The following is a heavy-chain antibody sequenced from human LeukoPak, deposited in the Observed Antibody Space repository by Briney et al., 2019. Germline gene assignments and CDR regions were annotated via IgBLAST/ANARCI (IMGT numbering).Heavy chain of an antibody. Sequence: SETLSLTCTVSCGSISSYYWSWIRQPAGKGLEWIGRIYTSGSTNYNPSLKSRVTMSVDTSKNQSSLKLSSATAADTAVYYCAIPYYDSSGYYYGDAFDIWGQGTMVTVSS. CDR1: CGSISSYY. D-gene: IGHD3-22*01. CDR3: AIPYYDSSGYYYGDAFDI. J-gene: IGHJ3*02. V-gene: IGHV4-4*07. CDR2: IYTSGST.